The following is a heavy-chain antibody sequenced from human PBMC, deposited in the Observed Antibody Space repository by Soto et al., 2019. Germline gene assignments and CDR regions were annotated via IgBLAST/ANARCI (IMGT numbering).Heavy chain of an antibody. J-gene: IGHJ4*02. V-gene: IGHV4-39*01. CDR1: GGSISSSSYY. Sequence: SETLSLTCTVSGGSISSSSYYWGWIRQPPGKGLEWIGSIYYSGSTYYNPSLKSRVTISVDTSKNQFSLKLSSVTAADTAVYYCASPRIGNYYDSSGYYYWGQGTLVTVSS. CDR3: ASPRIGNYYDSSGYYY. D-gene: IGHD3-22*01. CDR2: IYYSGST.